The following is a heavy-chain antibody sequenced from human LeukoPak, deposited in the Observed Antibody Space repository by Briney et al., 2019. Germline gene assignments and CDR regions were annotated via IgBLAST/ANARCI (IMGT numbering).Heavy chain of an antibody. D-gene: IGHD3-22*01. Sequence: ASVKVSCKASGYTFTSYDINWVRQATGQGLEWMGWISAYNGNTNYAQKLQGRVTMTTDTSTSTAYMELRSLRSDDTAVYYCARDPRYYDSSGYYFYSSRFDLWGRGTLVTVSS. V-gene: IGHV1-18*01. CDR2: ISAYNGNT. J-gene: IGHJ2*01. CDR3: ARDPRYYDSSGYYFYSSRFDL. CDR1: GYTFTSYD.